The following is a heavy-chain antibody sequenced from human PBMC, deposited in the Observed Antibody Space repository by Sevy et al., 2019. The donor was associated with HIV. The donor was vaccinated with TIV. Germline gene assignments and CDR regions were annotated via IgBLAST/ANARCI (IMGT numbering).Heavy chain of an antibody. Sequence: GGSLRLSCAASGFTFSSYAMHWVRQAPGKGLEWVAVISYDGSNKYYADSVKGRFTISRDNSKKTLYLQMNSLRAEDTAVYYCAGSSGWYGHDAFDIWGQGTMVTVSS. CDR3: AGSSGWYGHDAFDI. V-gene: IGHV3-30-3*01. D-gene: IGHD6-19*01. CDR2: ISYDGSNK. CDR1: GFTFSSYA. J-gene: IGHJ3*02.